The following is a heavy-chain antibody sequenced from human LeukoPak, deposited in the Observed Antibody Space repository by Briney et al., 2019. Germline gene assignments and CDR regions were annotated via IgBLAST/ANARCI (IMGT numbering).Heavy chain of an antibody. Sequence: SVKVSCKASGGTFISYAISWVRQAPGQGLEWMGGIIPIFGTANYAQKFQGRVTITADESTSTAYMELNSLRSEDTAVYYCARERSPRTLLRYFDGFDYWGQGTLVTVSS. J-gene: IGHJ4*02. CDR3: ARERSPRTLLRYFDGFDY. D-gene: IGHD3-9*01. CDR1: GGTFISYA. V-gene: IGHV1-69*13. CDR2: IIPIFGTA.